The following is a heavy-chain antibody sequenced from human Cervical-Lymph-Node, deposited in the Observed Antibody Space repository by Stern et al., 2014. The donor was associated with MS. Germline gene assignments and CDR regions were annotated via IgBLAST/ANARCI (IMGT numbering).Heavy chain of an antibody. CDR2: INPSGGST. J-gene: IGHJ4*02. Sequence: QMQLVQSGAEVKKPGASVKVSCKASGYIFSSYHMHWVRQAPGQGPEWMGIINPSGGSTRYAQKFQGRVTMTRDTATSTVYMDLSSLRSDDTAVYYCARDRYTGSPTTSQEFYFDYWGQGTLVTVSA. CDR3: ARDRYTGSPTTSQEFYFDY. CDR1: GYIFSSYH. V-gene: IGHV1-46*01. D-gene: IGHD1/OR15-1a*01.